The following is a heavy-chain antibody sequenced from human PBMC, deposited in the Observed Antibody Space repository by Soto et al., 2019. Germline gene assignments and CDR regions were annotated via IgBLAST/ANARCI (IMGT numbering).Heavy chain of an antibody. J-gene: IGHJ4*02. CDR1: GFTFRSYS. D-gene: IGHD1-1*01. CDR2: TSSDGGTK. CDR3: AREVVTTKWVFDN. V-gene: IGHV3-30-3*01. Sequence: QVQLMESGGGVVQSGGSLTLSYVTSGFTFRSYSMHWFRQAPGKGLEWVAVTSSDGGTKYYADSVKGRFTISRDNSENTLYLQMNRLRVEDTAIYYCAREVVTTKWVFDNWGQGRLVTVSS.